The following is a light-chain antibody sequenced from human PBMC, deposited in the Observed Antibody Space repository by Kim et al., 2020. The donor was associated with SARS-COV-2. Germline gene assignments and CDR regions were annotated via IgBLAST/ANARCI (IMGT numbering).Light chain of an antibody. CDR2: DVS. CDR1: SSEGGGYNY. Sequence: GQSVTISCTGTSSEGGGYNYVSWYQQHPGNAPKLMIYDVSKRPSGVPDRFSGSKSGNTASLTISGLQAEDEADYYCCSYAGSYTLVFGGGTKLTVL. J-gene: IGLJ2*01. CDR3: CSYAGSYTLV. V-gene: IGLV2-11*01.